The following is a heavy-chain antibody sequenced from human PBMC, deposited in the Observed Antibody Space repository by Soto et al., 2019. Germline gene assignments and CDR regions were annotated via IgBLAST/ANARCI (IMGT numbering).Heavy chain of an antibody. CDR1: RFTFSDYY. Sequence: QAPLVESGGGLVKPGGSLRLSCAASRFTFSDYYLTWIRQAPGKGLEWISYISDSGSTIYFADSVKGRFTISRDNAENSLSLQMHSLRAEDTAVYYCARVMMTTTDAFDIWGQGTMVTVSS. V-gene: IGHV3-11*01. D-gene: IGHD4-4*01. CDR2: ISDSGSTI. J-gene: IGHJ3*02. CDR3: ARVMMTTTDAFDI.